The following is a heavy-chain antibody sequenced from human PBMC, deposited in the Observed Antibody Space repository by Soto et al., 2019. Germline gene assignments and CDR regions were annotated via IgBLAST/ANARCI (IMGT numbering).Heavy chain of an antibody. V-gene: IGHV4-34*01. CDR3: ARVARCSGGSCYPKGNFDY. Sequence: SETLSLTCAVYGGSFSGYYWSWIRQPPGKGLEWIGEINHSGSTNYNPSLKSRVTISVDTSKNQFSLKLSSVTAADTAVYYCARVARCSGGSCYPKGNFDYWGQGTLVTVSS. J-gene: IGHJ4*02. D-gene: IGHD2-15*01. CDR1: GGSFSGYY. CDR2: INHSGST.